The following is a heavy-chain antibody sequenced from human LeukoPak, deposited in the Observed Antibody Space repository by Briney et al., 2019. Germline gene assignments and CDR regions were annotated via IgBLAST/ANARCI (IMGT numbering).Heavy chain of an antibody. CDR1: GFTFSSYA. Sequence: GGSLRLSCAASGFTFSSYAMHGVRQAPGKGLEWVAVISYDGSNKYYADSVKGRFTISRDNSKNTLYLQMNSLRAEDTAVYYCARTAVAYKPYWGQGTLVTVSS. CDR2: ISYDGSNK. CDR3: ARTAVAYKPY. V-gene: IGHV3-30*04. J-gene: IGHJ4*02. D-gene: IGHD6-19*01.